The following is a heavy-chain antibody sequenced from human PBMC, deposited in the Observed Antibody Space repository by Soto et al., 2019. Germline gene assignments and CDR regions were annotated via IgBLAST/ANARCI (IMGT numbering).Heavy chain of an antibody. D-gene: IGHD5-18*01. CDR1: GGSISSGGYS. Sequence: SETLSLTCAVSGGSISSGGYSWSWVRQPPGKGLEWIGYIYHSGSTYYNPSLKSRVTISVDRSKNQFSLKLSSVTAADTAVYYCARGGAMVLRSPYYFDYWGRGTPVTVSS. CDR3: ARGGAMVLRSPYYFDY. CDR2: IYHSGST. V-gene: IGHV4-30-2*01. J-gene: IGHJ4*02.